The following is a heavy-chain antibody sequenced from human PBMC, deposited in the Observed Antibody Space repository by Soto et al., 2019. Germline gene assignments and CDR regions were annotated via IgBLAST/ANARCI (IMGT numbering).Heavy chain of an antibody. CDR3: ARGLCTGGTCYGLTFDL. CDR1: GYTFTSFD. CDR2: MAPFSGNT. V-gene: IGHV1-8*01. Sequence: QVQLVQSGAEMKKPGASVKVACKASGYTFTSFDISWLRQATGQGLEWMGWMAPFSGNTGSAQKFQGRISLTRNTSXNXXYMELTGLTSDDTAMYYCARGLCTGGTCYGLTFDLWGQGTVVTVSS. J-gene: IGHJ3*01. D-gene: IGHD2-15*01.